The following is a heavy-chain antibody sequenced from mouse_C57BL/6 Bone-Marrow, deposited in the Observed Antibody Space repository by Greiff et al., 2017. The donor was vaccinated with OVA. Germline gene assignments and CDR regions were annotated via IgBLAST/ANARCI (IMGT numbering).Heavy chain of an antibody. CDR1: GFTFTDYY. CDR3: ARSGDYDGGYFDV. V-gene: IGHV7-3*01. D-gene: IGHD2-4*01. Sequence: EVKVVESGGGLVQPGGSLSLSCAASGFTFTDYYMSWVRQPPGKALEWLGFIRNKANGYTTEYSASVKGRFTISRDNSQSILYLQMNALRAEDSATYYCARSGDYDGGYFDVWGTGTTVTVSS. J-gene: IGHJ1*03. CDR2: IRNKANGYTT.